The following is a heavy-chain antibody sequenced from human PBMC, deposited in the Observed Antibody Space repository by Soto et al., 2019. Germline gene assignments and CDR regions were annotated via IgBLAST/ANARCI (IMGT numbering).Heavy chain of an antibody. CDR1: GFDFDDYA. D-gene: IGHD3-9*01. CDR3: AKERVRYLDA. V-gene: IGHV3-9*01. Sequence: EMHLVESGGGLVQPGRSLRLFCAASGFDFDDYAMHWVRQAPGKGLEWISGITWNSNSIDYADSVKGRFTISRDNAKNSLYLQMNSLRTEDTALYYCAKERVRYLDAWGQGTLVTVSS. CDR2: ITWNSNSI. J-gene: IGHJ5*02.